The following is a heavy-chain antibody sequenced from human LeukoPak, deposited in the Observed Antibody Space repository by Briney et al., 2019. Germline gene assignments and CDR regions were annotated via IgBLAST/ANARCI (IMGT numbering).Heavy chain of an antibody. CDR3: ARQRDGGYDVWDPKYYFDY. D-gene: IGHD3-3*01. Sequence: KPSETLSLTCTVSGGSISSSSYYWGWIRQPPGKGLEWIGSIYYSGSTYYNPSLKSRVTISVDTSKNQFSLKLSSVTAADTAVYYCARQRDGGYDVWDPKYYFDYGAREPWSPSSQ. CDR1: GGSISSSSYY. V-gene: IGHV4-39*01. J-gene: IGHJ4*02. CDR2: IYYSGST.